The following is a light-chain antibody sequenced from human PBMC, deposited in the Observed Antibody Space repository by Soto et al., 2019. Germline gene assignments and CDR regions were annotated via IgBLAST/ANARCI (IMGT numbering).Light chain of an antibody. CDR1: QSLSSSY. V-gene: IGKV3-20*01. CDR2: GAS. Sequence: EIVLTQSSGALSLSPGERATLSCRASQSLSSSYLAWYQQKPGQAPRLLIYGASSRATGIPDRFSGSGSGTDFTLTISRLELEDFAVHYSATSGTYPLPPFGG. J-gene: IGKJ4*01. CDR3: ATSGTYPLPP.